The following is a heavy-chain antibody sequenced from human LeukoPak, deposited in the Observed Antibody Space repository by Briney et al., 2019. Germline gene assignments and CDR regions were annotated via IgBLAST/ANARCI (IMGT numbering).Heavy chain of an antibody. J-gene: IGHJ4*02. CDR1: GYSISSSSYY. CDR2: IYYSGST. D-gene: IGHD6-19*01. CDR3: ARRSAVAGTLDY. V-gene: IGHV4-39*01. Sequence: SETLSLTCTVSGYSISSSSYYWGWIRQPPGKGLEWIGSIYYSGSTYYNPSLKSRVTISVDTSKNQFSLKLSSVTAADTAVYYCARRSAVAGTLDYWGQGTLVTVSS.